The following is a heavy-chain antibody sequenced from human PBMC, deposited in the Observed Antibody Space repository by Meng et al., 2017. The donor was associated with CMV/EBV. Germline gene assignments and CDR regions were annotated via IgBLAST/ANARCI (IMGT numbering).Heavy chain of an antibody. V-gene: IGHV3-7*01. Sequence: GFTFSRYWMSWGRQAPGKGLEWVANIKQDGSEEYYVDSVKGRLNISRDNAKNSLYLQMNSLRAEDTAVYYCARDGGYCSGGSCYSDYWGQGTLVTVSS. D-gene: IGHD2-15*01. CDR3: ARDGGYCSGGSCYSDY. CDR2: IKQDGSEE. CDR1: GFTFSRYW. J-gene: IGHJ4*02.